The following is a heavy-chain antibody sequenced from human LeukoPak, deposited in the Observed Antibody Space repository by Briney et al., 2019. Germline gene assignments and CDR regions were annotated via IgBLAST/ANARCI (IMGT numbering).Heavy chain of an antibody. V-gene: IGHV3-33*01. J-gene: IGHJ4*02. CDR3: ARENMGWPTWGGGYFDY. CDR2: IWYDGSNK. D-gene: IGHD2/OR15-2a*01. CDR1: GFTFSSYG. Sequence: PGGSLRLSCAASGFTFSSYGMHWVRQAPGKGLEWVAVIWYDGSNKYYADSVKGRFTISRDNAKNSLYLQMNSLRAEDTAVYYCARENMGWPTWGGGYFDYWGQGTLVTVSS.